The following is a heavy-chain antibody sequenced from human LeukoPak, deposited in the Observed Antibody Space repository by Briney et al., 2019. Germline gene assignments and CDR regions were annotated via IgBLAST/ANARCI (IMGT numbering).Heavy chain of an antibody. CDR1: GGSISSYY. Sequence: SETLSLTCTVSGGSISSYYWSWIRQPPGKGLEWIGEINHSGSTNYNPSLKSRVTISVDTSKNQFSLKLSSVTAADTAVYYCARDLNFRLWGQGTLVTVSS. J-gene: IGHJ4*02. CDR3: ARDLNFRL. D-gene: IGHD1-1*01. CDR2: INHSGST. V-gene: IGHV4-34*01.